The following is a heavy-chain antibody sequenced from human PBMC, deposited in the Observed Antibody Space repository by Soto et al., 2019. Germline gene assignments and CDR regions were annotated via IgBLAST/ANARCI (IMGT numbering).Heavy chain of an antibody. CDR3: ARQHYYDSSGYYTWN. J-gene: IGHJ4*02. V-gene: IGHV4-39*01. D-gene: IGHD3-22*01. CDR2: VHYSGST. Sequence: PSGTLSLTCAVSGGSIRRIVYYWGWIRQTPGKGLEWIATVHYSGSTYYTPSLKSRVTISADTSKNQFSLRLNSVTAADTAVYYCARQHYYDSSGYYTWNWGQGTLVTVSP. CDR1: GGSIRRIVYY.